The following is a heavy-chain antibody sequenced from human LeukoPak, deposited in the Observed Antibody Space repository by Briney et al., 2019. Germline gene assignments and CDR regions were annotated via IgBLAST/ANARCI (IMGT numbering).Heavy chain of an antibody. CDR3: AKVRSGDGSFDY. CDR1: GFTFSSYA. J-gene: IGHJ4*02. CDR2: ISGSGGST. V-gene: IGHV3-23*01. D-gene: IGHD2-21*02. Sequence: GGSLRLSCAASGFTFSSYAMSWVRQAPGKGLEWVSAISGSGGSTYCADSVKGRFTISRDNSKNTPYLQMNSLRAEDTAVYYCAKVRSGDGSFDYWGQGTLVTVSS.